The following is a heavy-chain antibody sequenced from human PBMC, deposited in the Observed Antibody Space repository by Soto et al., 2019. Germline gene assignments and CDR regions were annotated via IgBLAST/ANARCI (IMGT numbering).Heavy chain of an antibody. V-gene: IGHV4-30-4*01. J-gene: IGHJ6*02. CDR2: IYYSGST. CDR1: GGSISSGDYY. Sequence: SETLSLTCTVSGGSISSGDYYWSWIRQPPGKGLEWIGYIYYSGSTYYNPSLKSRVTISVDTSKNQFSLKLSSVTAADPAVYYCARDQPFWSATDYYYGMDVWGQGTTVTVSS. CDR3: ARDQPFWSATDYYYGMDV. D-gene: IGHD3-3*01.